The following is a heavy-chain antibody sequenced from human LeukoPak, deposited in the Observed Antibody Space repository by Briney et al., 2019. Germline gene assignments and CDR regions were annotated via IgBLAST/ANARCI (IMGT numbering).Heavy chain of an antibody. CDR2: MNPNSGNT. CDR3: ARVSRITIVRGVIPYYYYYMDV. Sequence: ASVKVSCKASGHTFTSYDINWVRQATGQGLEWMGWMNPNSGNTGYAQKIQGRVTKTRNTSISTAYMELSSLRSEDTAVYYCARVSRITIVRGVIPYYYYYMDVWGKGTTVTVSS. V-gene: IGHV1-8*01. CDR1: GHTFTSYD. J-gene: IGHJ6*03. D-gene: IGHD3-10*01.